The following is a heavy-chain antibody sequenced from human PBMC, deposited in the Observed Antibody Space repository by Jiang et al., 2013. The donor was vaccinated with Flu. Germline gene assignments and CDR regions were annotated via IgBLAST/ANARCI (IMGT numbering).Heavy chain of an antibody. J-gene: IGHJ4*02. V-gene: IGHV4-39*01. CDR1: GGSISSSTFF. CDR3: ARHFQWEVVGIDY. CDR2: FYYSGSS. Sequence: GSGLVKPSETLSLTCTVSGGSISSSTFFWGWIRQSPGKGLEWIGSFYYSGSSYYTPSLKSRVSISVETSKNQFSLKLSSVTAADTAVYYCARHFQWEVVGIDYWGQGTLVTVS. D-gene: IGHD1-26*01.